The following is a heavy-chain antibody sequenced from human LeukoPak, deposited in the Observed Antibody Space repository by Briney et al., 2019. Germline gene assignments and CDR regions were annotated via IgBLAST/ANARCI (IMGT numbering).Heavy chain of an antibody. CDR1: GFTFSSYW. J-gene: IGHJ4*02. D-gene: IGHD2/OR15-2a*01. V-gene: IGHV3-21*01. CDR3: AAGYTTFLYYFDY. Sequence: GGSLRLSCAASGFTFSSYWMSWVRQAPGKGLEWVSSISSSSSYIYYADSVKGRFTISRDNADNSLYLQMNSLRAEDTAVYYCAAGYTTFLYYFDYWGQGTLVTVSS. CDR2: ISSSSSYI.